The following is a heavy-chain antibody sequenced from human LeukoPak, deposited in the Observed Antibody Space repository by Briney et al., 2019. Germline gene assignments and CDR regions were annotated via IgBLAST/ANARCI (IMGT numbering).Heavy chain of an antibody. Sequence: SDRVSCKASGGTLSSYAISWVRQAPGQGLEWMGRIIPILGIANYAQKFQGRVTITADKSTSTAYIELSSLRSEDTAVYYCARNPYDYVWGSYRDNWFDPWGQGTLVTVSS. J-gene: IGHJ5*02. CDR2: IIPILGIA. D-gene: IGHD3-16*02. CDR3: ARNPYDYVWGSYRDNWFDP. CDR1: GGTLSSYA. V-gene: IGHV1-69*04.